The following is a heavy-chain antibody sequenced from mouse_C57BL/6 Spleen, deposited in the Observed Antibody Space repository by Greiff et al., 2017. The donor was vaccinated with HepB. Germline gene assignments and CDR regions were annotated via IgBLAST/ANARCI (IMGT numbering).Heavy chain of an antibody. Sequence: QVQLKQPGAELVKPGASVKLSCKASGYTFTSYWMHWVKQRPGQGLEWIGMIHPNSGSTNYNEKFKSKATLTVDKSSSTAYMQLSSLTSEDSAVYYCARLDEGWLLPFAYWGQGTLVTVSA. CDR2: IHPNSGST. D-gene: IGHD2-3*01. CDR3: ARLDEGWLLPFAY. J-gene: IGHJ3*01. V-gene: IGHV1-64*01. CDR1: GYTFTSYW.